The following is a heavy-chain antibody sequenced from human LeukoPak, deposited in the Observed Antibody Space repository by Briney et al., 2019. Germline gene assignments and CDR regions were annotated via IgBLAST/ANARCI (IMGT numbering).Heavy chain of an antibody. D-gene: IGHD3-3*01. CDR1: GFTFSSYA. J-gene: IGHJ4*02. Sequence: PGGSLRLSCAASGFTFSSYAMHWVRQAPGKGLEWVAVISYDGSNKYYADSVKGRFTISRDNSKNTLYLQMNSLRAEDTAVYYCARGRYRTYDFWSGYLDYWGQGTLVTVSS. CDR3: ARGRYRTYDFWSGYLDY. CDR2: ISYDGSNK. V-gene: IGHV3-30-3*01.